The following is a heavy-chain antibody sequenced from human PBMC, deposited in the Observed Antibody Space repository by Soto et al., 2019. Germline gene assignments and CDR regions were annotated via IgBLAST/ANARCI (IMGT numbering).Heavy chain of an antibody. D-gene: IGHD6-19*01. J-gene: IGHJ6*02. CDR1: GYTFTSYY. V-gene: IGHV1-46*01. Sequence: ASVQVSCKASGYTFTSYYMHWVRQAPGQGLEWMGIINPSGGSTSYAQKFQGRVTMTRDTSTSTVYMELSSLRSEDTAVYYCARGGQWLVFGDYYYGMDVWGQGTTVTVS. CDR2: INPSGGST. CDR3: ARGGQWLVFGDYYYGMDV.